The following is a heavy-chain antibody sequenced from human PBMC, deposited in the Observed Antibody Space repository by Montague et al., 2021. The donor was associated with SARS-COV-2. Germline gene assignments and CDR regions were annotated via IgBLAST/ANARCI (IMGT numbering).Heavy chain of an antibody. CDR1: DGSVISTYPH. CDR2: LFHIDTA. CDR3: ARGQVTVFAILIAFPAAGAIDV. D-gene: IGHD3-16*02. Sequence: SETLSLTCTVSDGSVISTYPHWHWVRQSPGRGLEWIGGYLFHIDTADYNASLRSRVTISVDTSKNQFSLKLTSVTAVDTATYYCARGQVTVFAILIAFPAAGAIDVWGQGTTVTVS. V-gene: IGHV4-61*01. J-gene: IGHJ3*01.